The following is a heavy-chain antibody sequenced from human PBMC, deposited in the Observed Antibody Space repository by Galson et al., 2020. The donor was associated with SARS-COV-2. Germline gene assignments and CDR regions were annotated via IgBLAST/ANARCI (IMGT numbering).Heavy chain of an antibody. CDR2: IRSRANNYAT. CDR1: GFTFSGAV. Sequence: QLGESLKISCAASGFTFSGAVIQWVRQASGKGLEWVGRIRSRANNYATGYAASVKGRFIIPRDDSKKTSYLQMNSLKTEDTAVHYCTTINYWGQGTLVTVSS. CDR3: TTINY. V-gene: IGHV3-73*01. J-gene: IGHJ4*02.